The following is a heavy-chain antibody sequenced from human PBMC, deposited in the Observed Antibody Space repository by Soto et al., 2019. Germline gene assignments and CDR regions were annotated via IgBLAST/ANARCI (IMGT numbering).Heavy chain of an antibody. CDR3: AKVVGSF. V-gene: IGHV3-30*18. D-gene: IGHD3-10*01. J-gene: IGHJ4*02. CDR2: ISYDGSDK. Sequence: GGSLRLSCAASRFTFSSFAMHWVRQAPGKGLEWVAVISYDGSDKYYADSVEGRFSISRDNSKNTLYLQMNSLKTEDTAVYYCAKVVGSFWGQGTLVPSPQ. CDR1: RFTFSSFA.